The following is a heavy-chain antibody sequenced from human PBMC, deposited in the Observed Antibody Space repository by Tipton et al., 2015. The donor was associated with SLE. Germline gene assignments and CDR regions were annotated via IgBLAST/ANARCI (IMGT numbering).Heavy chain of an antibody. CDR2: ISSSGDTT. J-gene: IGHJ4*02. CDR1: GFSFSDYC. V-gene: IGHV3-48*01. CDR3: ARVRCSGSACYAPFDF. Sequence: SLRLSCAASGFSFSDYCMNWVRQAPGKGLEWVSYISSSGDTTYYADSVKGRITISRDNAKDSLYLQMNSLRAEDTSVYYCARVRCSGSACYAPFDFWGRGTLVTVSS. D-gene: IGHD2-15*01.